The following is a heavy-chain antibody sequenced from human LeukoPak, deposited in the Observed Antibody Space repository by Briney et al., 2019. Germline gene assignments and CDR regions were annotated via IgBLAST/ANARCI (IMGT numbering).Heavy chain of an antibody. D-gene: IGHD6-13*01. V-gene: IGHV3-48*01. CDR1: GFTFSSYS. CDR3: AKFKAAGTH. CDR2: ISSSSNTI. Sequence: GGSLRLSCAASGFTFSSYSMNWVRQAPGKGLEWVSFISSSSNTIYYADSVKGRFSISRDNAKNSLYLQMNSLRAEDTAVYYCAKFKAAGTHWGQGTLVTVSS. J-gene: IGHJ4*02.